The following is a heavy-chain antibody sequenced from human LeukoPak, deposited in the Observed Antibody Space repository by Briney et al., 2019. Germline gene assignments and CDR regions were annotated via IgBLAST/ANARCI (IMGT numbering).Heavy chain of an antibody. Sequence: ASVTVSCKTSGYTFTDYDINWVRQASGQGLEWMGWMNPKSGRTGYAQKFQGRITMTRDTSISTAYMELSSLRSEDTAVYYCARVAYYYDSAGYYLNYYYGMDVWGQGTTVTASS. V-gene: IGHV1-8*01. CDR2: MNPKSGRT. D-gene: IGHD3-22*01. CDR1: GYTFTDYD. J-gene: IGHJ6*02. CDR3: ARVAYYYDSAGYYLNYYYGMDV.